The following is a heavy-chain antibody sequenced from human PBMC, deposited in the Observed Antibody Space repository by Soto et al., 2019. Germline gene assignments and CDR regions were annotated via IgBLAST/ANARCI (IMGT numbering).Heavy chain of an antibody. V-gene: IGHV1-69*13. Sequence: SVKVSCKASGGTFSSYAISWVRQAPGQGLEWMGGIIPIFGTANYAQKFQGRVTITADESTSTAYMELSSLRSEDTAVYYCASYTMVRGVMIHYYYGMDVWGQGTTVTVSS. CDR1: GGTFSSYA. J-gene: IGHJ6*02. D-gene: IGHD3-10*01. CDR2: IIPIFGTA. CDR3: ASYTMVRGVMIHYYYGMDV.